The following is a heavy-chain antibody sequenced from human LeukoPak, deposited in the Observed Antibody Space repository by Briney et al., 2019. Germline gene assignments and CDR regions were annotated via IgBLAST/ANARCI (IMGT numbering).Heavy chain of an antibody. CDR3: ARDRGGYSGYEIDY. Sequence: GASVKVSCKASGYTFTGYYMHWVRQAPGQGLEWMGWINPNSGGTNYAQKFQGWVTMTRDTSISTAYMELSRLRSDDTAVYYCARDRGGYSGYEIDYWGQGTLVTVSS. D-gene: IGHD5-12*01. CDR2: INPNSGGT. CDR1: GYTFTGYY. V-gene: IGHV1-2*04. J-gene: IGHJ4*02.